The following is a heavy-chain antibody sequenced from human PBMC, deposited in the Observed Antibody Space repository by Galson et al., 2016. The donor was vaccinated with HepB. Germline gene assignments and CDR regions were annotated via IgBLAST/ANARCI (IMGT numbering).Heavy chain of an antibody. Sequence: SLRLSCAASGFTFSDYAMSWVRQAPGKGLEWVSVISGSDGRTYYAGSVKGRFTISRDNSKNTLYLQMNSLRAEDTAVYYCAREGDSGSSHHYYYGMDVWGQGTTVTVSS. J-gene: IGHJ6*02. CDR1: GFTFSDYA. CDR2: ISGSDGRT. D-gene: IGHD3-10*01. CDR3: AREGDSGSSHHYYYGMDV. V-gene: IGHV3-23*01.